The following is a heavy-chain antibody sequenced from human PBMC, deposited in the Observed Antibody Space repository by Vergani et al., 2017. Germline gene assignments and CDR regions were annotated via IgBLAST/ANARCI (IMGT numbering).Heavy chain of an antibody. D-gene: IGHD6-19*01. Sequence: QVQLQQWGAGLLKPSETLSLTCAVYGGSFSGYYWSWIRQPPGKGLEWIGEINHSGSTNYNPSLKSRVTISVDTSKNQFSLKLSSVTAADTAVYYCARHSGIAVAGEIDYWGQGTLVTVSS. CDR2: INHSGST. CDR3: ARHSGIAVAGEIDY. J-gene: IGHJ4*02. V-gene: IGHV4-34*01. CDR1: GGSFSGYY.